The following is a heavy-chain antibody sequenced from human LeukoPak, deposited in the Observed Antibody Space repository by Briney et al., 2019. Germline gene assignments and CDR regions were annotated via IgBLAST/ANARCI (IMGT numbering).Heavy chain of an antibody. D-gene: IGHD3-22*01. Sequence: SETLSLTCAVYGGSFSGYYWTWIRQTPEKGLEWIGEMSPSGSTNYNPSLKSRVTISVDTSKNQFSLELSSATAADTAVYYCARGRQDVTMIVVVMTAVSYYLDVWGKGTTVTVS. CDR1: GGSFSGYY. CDR2: MSPSGST. J-gene: IGHJ6*03. V-gene: IGHV4-34*01. CDR3: ARGRQDVTMIVVVMTAVSYYLDV.